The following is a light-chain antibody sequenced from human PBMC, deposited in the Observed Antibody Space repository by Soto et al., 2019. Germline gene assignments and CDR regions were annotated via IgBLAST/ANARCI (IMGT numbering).Light chain of an antibody. CDR1: QSISTY. Sequence: DIQMTQSPSSLSASVGDRVTITCRASQSISTYLIWYQQKPGKAPKLLIYATSSLQSGVPSRFSGSGSGTDFTLTISSLQPEDFATYYCQQSYSTPPGTF. CDR2: ATS. V-gene: IGKV1-39*01. J-gene: IGKJ1*01. CDR3: QQSYSTPPGT.